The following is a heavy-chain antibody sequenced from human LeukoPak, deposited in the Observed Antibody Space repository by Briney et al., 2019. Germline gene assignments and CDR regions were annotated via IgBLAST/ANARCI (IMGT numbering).Heavy chain of an antibody. V-gene: IGHV3-30*04. CDR3: AREGYSQYSNYALDH. CDR1: LFTFISSA. Sequence: GRSLRLSRAPPLFTFISSAMHWVPQAPGKGVEWVAVISYDGRNNYYADSVKGRFTISRDNSKTTLYLQMNSLREEDTAVYYCAREGYSQYSNYALDHWGQGNLVTVSS. CDR2: ISYDGRNN. J-gene: IGHJ4*02. D-gene: IGHD4-11*01.